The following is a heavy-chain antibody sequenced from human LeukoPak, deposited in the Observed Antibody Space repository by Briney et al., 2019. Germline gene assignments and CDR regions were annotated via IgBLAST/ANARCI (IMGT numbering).Heavy chain of an antibody. Sequence: GRSLRLSCAASGFTFSSYAMSWVRQAPGKGLEWVSAISGSGGSTYYADSMKGRFTISRDNSKNTLYLQMNSLRAEDTAVYYCAKSLRITMIVVVPFDYWGQGTLVTVSS. CDR1: GFTFSSYA. V-gene: IGHV3-23*01. J-gene: IGHJ4*02. CDR3: AKSLRITMIVVVPFDY. D-gene: IGHD3-22*01. CDR2: ISGSGGST.